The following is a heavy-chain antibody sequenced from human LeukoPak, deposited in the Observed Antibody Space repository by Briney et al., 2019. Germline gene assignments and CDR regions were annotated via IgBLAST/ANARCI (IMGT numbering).Heavy chain of an antibody. CDR3: ARGASWFGEPTHWFDP. J-gene: IGHJ5*02. CDR2: IISSSSYK. D-gene: IGHD3-10*01. Sequence: GGSLRLSCAASGFTFSSYRMNWVRQAPGKGLEWVSSIISSSSYKYYAHSEKGRFTISRDNAKNSLYLQMNSLRAEDTAVYYCARGASWFGEPTHWFDPWGERTLVTVSS. V-gene: IGHV3-21*01. CDR1: GFTFSSYR.